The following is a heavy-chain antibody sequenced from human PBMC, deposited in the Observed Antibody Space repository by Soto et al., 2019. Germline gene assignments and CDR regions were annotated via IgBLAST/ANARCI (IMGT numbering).Heavy chain of an antibody. D-gene: IGHD6-13*01. Sequence: QVQLVQSGAEVKKPGSSVKVSCKASGGTFSSYAISWVRQAPGQGLEWMGGTFPMFGKANYAQKFQGRVTISADKSTSTAYMELSSLTSEATAVYYCATVDISTWIDGMDVWGQGTTVTVSS. J-gene: IGHJ6*02. V-gene: IGHV1-69*06. CDR3: ATVDISTWIDGMDV. CDR1: GGTFSSYA. CDR2: TFPMFGKA.